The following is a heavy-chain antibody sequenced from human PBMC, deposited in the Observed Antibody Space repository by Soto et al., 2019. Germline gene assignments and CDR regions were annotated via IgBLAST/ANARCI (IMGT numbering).Heavy chain of an antibody. J-gene: IGHJ4*02. D-gene: IGHD6-19*01. V-gene: IGHV1-69*06. CDR3: ARGGYSSGWYNYFDY. CDR2: IIPIFGTA. Sequence: SVKVSCKASGGTFSSYAISWVRQAPGQGLEWMGGIIPIFGTANYAQKFQGRVTITADKSTSTAYMELGSLRSEDTAVYYCARGGYSSGWYNYFDYWGQGTLVTVSS. CDR1: GGTFSSYA.